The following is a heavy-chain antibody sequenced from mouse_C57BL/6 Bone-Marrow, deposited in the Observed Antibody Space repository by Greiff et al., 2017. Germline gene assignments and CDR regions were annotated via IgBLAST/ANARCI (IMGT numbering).Heavy chain of an antibody. CDR1: GFTFSDYY. D-gene: IGHD4-1*01. CDR2: INYDGSST. J-gene: IGHJ1*03. V-gene: IGHV5-16*01. Sequence: EVMLVESEGGLVQPGSSMKLSCTASGFTFSDYYMAWVRQVPEKGLEWVANINYDGSSTYYLDSLKSRFIISRDNAKNILYLQMSSLKSEDTATYYCARGSLGRGKWYFDVWGTGTTVTVSS. CDR3: ARGSLGRGKWYFDV.